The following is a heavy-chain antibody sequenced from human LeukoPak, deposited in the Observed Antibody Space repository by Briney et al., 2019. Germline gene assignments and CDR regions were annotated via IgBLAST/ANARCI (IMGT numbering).Heavy chain of an antibody. Sequence: SGGSLRLSCAASGFTFDNYAMHWVRQAPGKGLEWVSLISSEGGSTYYADSVKGRLTISRDNSKSSLYQQMNSLRAEDTAFYYCAKGQWLLTESRFDYWGQGTLVTVSS. D-gene: IGHD5-12*01. CDR1: GFTFDNYA. V-gene: IGHV3-43D*03. CDR2: ISSEGGST. CDR3: AKGQWLLTESRFDY. J-gene: IGHJ4*02.